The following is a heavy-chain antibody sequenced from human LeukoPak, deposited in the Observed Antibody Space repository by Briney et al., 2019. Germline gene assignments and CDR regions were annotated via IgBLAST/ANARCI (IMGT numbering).Heavy chain of an antibody. D-gene: IGHD3-9*01. Sequence: GGSLRLSCAASGFTFSSYSMNWVRQAPGKGLEWVSSISSSSSYIYYADSVKGRFTISRDNAKNSLYLQMNSLRAEDTAVYYCAKDPYYDILTGYSPLDYWGQGTLVTVSS. CDR2: ISSSSSYI. CDR3: AKDPYYDILTGYSPLDY. V-gene: IGHV3-21*04. CDR1: GFTFSSYS. J-gene: IGHJ4*02.